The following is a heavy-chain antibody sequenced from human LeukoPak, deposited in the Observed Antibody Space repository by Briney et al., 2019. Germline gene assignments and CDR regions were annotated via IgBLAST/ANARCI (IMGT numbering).Heavy chain of an antibody. Sequence: PSETLSLTCTVSGGSISSYYWSWIRQPPGKGLEWIGYIYYSGSTNYNPSLKSRVTISVDTSKNQFSLKLSSVTAADTAVYYCARRKWGSLVDYWGQGTLVTVSS. CDR3: ARRKWGSLVDY. V-gene: IGHV4-59*01. D-gene: IGHD3-16*01. J-gene: IGHJ4*02. CDR2: IYYSGST. CDR1: GGSISSYY.